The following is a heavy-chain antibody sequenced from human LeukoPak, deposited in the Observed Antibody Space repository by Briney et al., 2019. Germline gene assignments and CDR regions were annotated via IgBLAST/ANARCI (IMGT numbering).Heavy chain of an antibody. CDR2: ISACNGNT. J-gene: IGHJ4*02. D-gene: IGHD3-3*01. CDR3: AREYYDFWSGYYTGPGYFDY. V-gene: IGHV1-18*01. Sequence: ASVKVSCKASGYTFTSYGISWVRQAPGQGLEWMGWISACNGNTNYAQKLQGRVTMTTDTSTSTAYMELGSLRSDDTAVYYCAREYYDFWSGYYTGPGYFDYWGQGTLVTVSS. CDR1: GYTFTSYG.